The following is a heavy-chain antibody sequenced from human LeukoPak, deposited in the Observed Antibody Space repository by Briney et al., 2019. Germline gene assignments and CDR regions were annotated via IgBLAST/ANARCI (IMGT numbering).Heavy chain of an antibody. V-gene: IGHV3-53*01. CDR2: IYSGGGA. D-gene: IGHD6-13*01. CDR3: ARDRLPAGPYYYYGMDV. CDR1: GFTVSSNY. J-gene: IGHJ6*02. Sequence: PGGSLRPSCAASGFTVSSNYMSWVRQAPGKGLECVSVIYSGGGAYYADSVKGRFTISRDNSKNTLYLQMNSLRAEDTAVYYCARDRLPAGPYYYYGMDVWGQGTTVTVSS.